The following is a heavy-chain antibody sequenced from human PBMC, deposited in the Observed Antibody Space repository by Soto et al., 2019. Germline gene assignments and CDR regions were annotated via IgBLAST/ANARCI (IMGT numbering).Heavy chain of an antibody. V-gene: IGHV1-46*01. CDR2: INPSGSGT. D-gene: IGHD1-26*01. J-gene: IGHJ4*02. CDR1: GYTFTRYY. Sequence: VASVKVSCKASGYTFTRYYIHWVRQAPGQGLEWMGIINPSGSGTSYAQKFQGRVTMTRDTSTSTVYMELSSLRSEDTVVYYCARGLIVGATDFDYWGQGTLVTVSS. CDR3: ARGLIVGATDFDY.